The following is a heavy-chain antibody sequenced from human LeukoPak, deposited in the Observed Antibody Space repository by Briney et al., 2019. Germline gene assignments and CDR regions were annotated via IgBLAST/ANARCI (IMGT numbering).Heavy chain of an antibody. CDR1: GFTFSSYA. J-gene: IGHJ4*02. Sequence: PGGSLRLSCAASGFTFSSYAMHWVRQAPGKGLEWVAVISYDGSNKYYADSVKGRFTISRDNSKNTLYLQMNSLRAEDTAVYYCAKDPDYDSMVKVPPDYWGQGTLVTVSS. CDR3: AKDPDYDSMVKVPPDY. D-gene: IGHD3-22*01. V-gene: IGHV3-30-3*01. CDR2: ISYDGSNK.